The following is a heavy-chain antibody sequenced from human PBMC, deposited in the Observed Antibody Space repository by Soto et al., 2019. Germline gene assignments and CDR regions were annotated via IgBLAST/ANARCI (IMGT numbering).Heavy chain of an antibody. J-gene: IGHJ6*02. Sequence: ASVKVSCKASGYTFTSYGISWVRQAPGQGLEWMGWISAYNGNTNYAQKLQGRVTMTTDTSTSTAYMELRSLRSDDTAVYYCARDLRGIAGYYYYYYGMDVWGQGTTVTVSS. CDR2: ISAYNGNT. V-gene: IGHV1-18*01. CDR3: ARDLRGIAGYYYYYYGMDV. D-gene: IGHD6-13*01. CDR1: GYTFTSYG.